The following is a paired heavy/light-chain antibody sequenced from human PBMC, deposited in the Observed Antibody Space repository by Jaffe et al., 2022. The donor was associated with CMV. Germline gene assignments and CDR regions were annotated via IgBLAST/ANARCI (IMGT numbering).Heavy chain of an antibody. V-gene: IGHV3-30*18. D-gene: IGHD3-3*01. J-gene: IGHJ6*02. CDR1: GFTFSSYG. Sequence: QVQLVESGGGVVQPGRSLRLSCAASGFTFSSYGMHWVRQAPGKGLEWVAVISYDGSNKYYADSVKGRFTISRDNSKNTLYLQMNSLRAEDTAVYYCAKDMSTIFGVVPYGMDVWGQGTTVTVSS. CDR2: ISYDGSNK. CDR3: AKDMSTIFGVVPYGMDV.
Light chain of an antibody. Sequence: QSALTQPASVSGSPGQSITISCTGTSSDVGGYNYVSWYQQHPGKAPKLMIYDVSNRPSGVSNRFSGSKSGNTASLTISGLQAEDEADYYCSSYTSSSTAVFGGGTKLTVL. J-gene: IGLJ3*02. CDR3: SSYTSSSTAV. CDR1: SSDVGGYNY. CDR2: DVS. V-gene: IGLV2-14*03.